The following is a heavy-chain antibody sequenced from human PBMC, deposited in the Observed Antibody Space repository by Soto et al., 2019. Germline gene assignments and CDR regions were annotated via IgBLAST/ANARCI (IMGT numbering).Heavy chain of an antibody. CDR2: IFSNDEK. J-gene: IGHJ4*02. D-gene: IGHD4-17*01. CDR3: ARIAGDYGGKTRGFDY. Sequence: QVTLKESGPVLVKPTETLTLTCTVSGFSLSNARMGVSWIRQPPGKALEWLAHIFSNDEKSYSTSLKSRLTISKDPSKRQVVLTMTNMDTVDTATYYCARIAGDYGGKTRGFDYWGQGTLVTVSS. V-gene: IGHV2-26*01. CDR1: GFSLSNARMG.